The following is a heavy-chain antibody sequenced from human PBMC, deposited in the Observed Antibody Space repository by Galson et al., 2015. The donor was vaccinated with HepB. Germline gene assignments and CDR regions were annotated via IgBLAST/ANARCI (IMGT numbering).Heavy chain of an antibody. Sequence: SLRLSCAASGFTFSSYGMHWVRQAPGKGLEWVAVISYDGSNKHYADSVKGRFTISRDNSKNTLYLQMNSLRAEDTAVYYCAKASGDGYNSGIIDYWGQGTLVTVSS. CDR1: GFTFSSYG. CDR2: ISYDGSNK. CDR3: AKASGDGYNSGIIDY. D-gene: IGHD5-24*01. V-gene: IGHV3-30*18. J-gene: IGHJ4*02.